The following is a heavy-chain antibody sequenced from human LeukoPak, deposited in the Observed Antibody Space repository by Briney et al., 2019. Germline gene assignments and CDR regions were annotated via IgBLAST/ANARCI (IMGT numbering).Heavy chain of an antibody. J-gene: IGHJ4*02. D-gene: IGHD4-23*01. V-gene: IGHV5-10-1*01. CDR2: IDPSDSYT. CDR3: ARQPRGTVVFDY. CDR1: GYSYTNYW. Sequence: RGESLRISCKGSGYSYTNYWISWVRQMPGKGLEWMGRIDPSDSYTNHSPSFQGHVSISADKSVSTAYLQWSSLKASDSAMYYCARQPRGTVVFDYWGQGTLVTVSS.